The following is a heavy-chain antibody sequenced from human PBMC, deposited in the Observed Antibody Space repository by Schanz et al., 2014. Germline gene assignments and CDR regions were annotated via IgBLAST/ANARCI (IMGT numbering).Heavy chain of an antibody. J-gene: IGHJ3*02. CDR3: ARKMKLGVYGGKGHDSLDI. CDR2: INSVGSNT. CDR1: GFTFSTFA. D-gene: IGHD4-17*01. V-gene: IGHV3-74*02. Sequence: EVQLVESGGGVVRPGGSLRLSCSASGFTFSTFAMHWVRQAPGKGLVWVARINSVGSNTDYADSVTGRFTISRDNAKNTLYLQMNTLRAEDTAVYYCARKMKLGVYGGKGHDSLDIWGQGTMVTVSS.